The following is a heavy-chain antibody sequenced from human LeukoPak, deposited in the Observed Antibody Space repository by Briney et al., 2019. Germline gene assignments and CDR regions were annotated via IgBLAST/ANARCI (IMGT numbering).Heavy chain of an antibody. J-gene: IGHJ4*02. D-gene: IGHD2-15*01. V-gene: IGHV3-23*01. CDR1: GFTFSNYA. Sequence: GGSLRPSCAASGFTFSNYAMSWVRQAPGKGLEWVSTISGSGGGTYYADSVKGRFTISRDNSKNTLYLQMNSLRAEDTAVFYCAKAKVVVAAAGLYFDSWGQGTLVTVSS. CDR2: ISGSGGGT. CDR3: AKAKVVVAAAGLYFDS.